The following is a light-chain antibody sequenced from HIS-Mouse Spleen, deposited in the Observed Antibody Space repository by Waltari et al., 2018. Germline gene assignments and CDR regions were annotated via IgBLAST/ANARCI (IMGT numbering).Light chain of an antibody. CDR2: KDS. CDR3: QSADSSGTYV. CDR1: ALPKQY. V-gene: IGLV3-25*03. J-gene: IGLJ1*01. Sequence: SYELTQPPSVSVSPGQTARITFAGDALPKQYAYWYQQKPGPAPVLVIYKDSETPSGIPERCSGSSTGTTVTLTISGVQAEDEADYYCQSADSSGTYVFGTGTKVTVL.